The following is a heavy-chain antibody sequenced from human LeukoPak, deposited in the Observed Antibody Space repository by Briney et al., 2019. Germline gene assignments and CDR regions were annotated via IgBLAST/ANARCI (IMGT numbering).Heavy chain of an antibody. CDR1: GGSIRSGDYS. CDR3: ARDAPVGELLYYFDY. V-gene: IGHV4-31*03. D-gene: IGHD3-10*01. Sequence: SETLSLTCTVSGGSIRSGDYSWNWIRQHPGKGLEWIGYIYYSGSTYYNPSLTSRVTMSVDTSKNQFSLKLSSVTAADTAIYYCARDAPVGELLYYFDYWGQGTLVTVSS. CDR2: IYYSGST. J-gene: IGHJ4*02.